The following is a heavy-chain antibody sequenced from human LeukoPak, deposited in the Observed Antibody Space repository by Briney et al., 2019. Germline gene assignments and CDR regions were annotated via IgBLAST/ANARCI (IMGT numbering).Heavy chain of an antibody. CDR3: AKGLSSSSSWYLVDY. CDR1: GFTFSSYA. V-gene: IGHV3-23*01. D-gene: IGHD6-13*01. Sequence: GGSLRFSCAASGFTFSSYAMSWVRQAPGKGLEWVSAISGSGGSTYYADSVKGRFTISRDNSKNTLYLQMNSLRAEDTAVYYCAKGLSSSSSWYLVDYWGQGTLVTVSS. CDR2: ISGSGGST. J-gene: IGHJ4*02.